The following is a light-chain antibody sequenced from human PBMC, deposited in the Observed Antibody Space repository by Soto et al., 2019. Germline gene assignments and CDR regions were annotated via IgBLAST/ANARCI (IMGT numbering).Light chain of an antibody. CDR2: DAS. CDR1: QSVSSY. Sequence: EIVLTQSTATLSLSPGERATLSCRASQSVSSYLAWYQQKPGQAPRLLIYDASNRATGIPARFSGSGSVTDFTLTISSLEPEDFAVYYCQQRSNWPLFTFGPGTKVDIK. J-gene: IGKJ3*01. CDR3: QQRSNWPLFT. V-gene: IGKV3-11*01.